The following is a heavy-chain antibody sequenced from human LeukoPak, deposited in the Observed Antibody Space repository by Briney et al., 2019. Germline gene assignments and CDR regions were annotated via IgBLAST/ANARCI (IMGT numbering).Heavy chain of an antibody. CDR1: GFTFSIYS. D-gene: IGHD3-10*01. CDR2: ISSSSSTI. Sequence: GGSLRLSCAASGFTFSIYSINWVRQAPGKGLEWVSYISSSSSTIYYADSVKGRFTISRDNAKNSLYLQMNSLRDEDTDVYYCAGDPTRKITMVRGGPFDYWGQGTLVTVSS. CDR3: AGDPTRKITMVRGGPFDY. V-gene: IGHV3-48*02. J-gene: IGHJ4*02.